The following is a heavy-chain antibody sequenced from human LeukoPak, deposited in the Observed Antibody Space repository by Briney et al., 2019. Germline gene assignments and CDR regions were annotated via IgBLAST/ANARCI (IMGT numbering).Heavy chain of an antibody. D-gene: IGHD2-15*01. V-gene: IGHV3-74*01. CDR2: IDSDGSNT. CDR3: AREDYCSGGSCLENWFDP. Sequence: GGSLRLSCAASGWILSNYWMHWVRQAPGKGPVWVSRIDSDGSNTRYADSVKGRFTISRDNAKNTLYLQMNSLRDEDTAVYYCAREDYCSGGSCLENWFDPWGQGTLVTVSS. CDR1: GWILSNYW. J-gene: IGHJ5*02.